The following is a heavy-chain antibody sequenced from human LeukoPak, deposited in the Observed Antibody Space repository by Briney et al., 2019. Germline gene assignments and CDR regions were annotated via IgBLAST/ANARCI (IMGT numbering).Heavy chain of an antibody. CDR2: IWYDGSNK. Sequence: GRSLRLSCAASGFTFSSYGMHWVRQAPGKGLEWVAVIWYDGSNKYYADSVKGRFTTSRDNSKNTLYLQMNSLRAEDTAVYYCARDIRRYSSGWYEVYWGQGTLVTVSS. D-gene: IGHD6-19*01. V-gene: IGHV3-33*01. J-gene: IGHJ4*02. CDR1: GFTFSSYG. CDR3: ARDIRRYSSGWYEVY.